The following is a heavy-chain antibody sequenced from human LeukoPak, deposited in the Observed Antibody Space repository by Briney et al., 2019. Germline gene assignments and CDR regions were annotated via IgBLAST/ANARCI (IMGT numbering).Heavy chain of an antibody. CDR1: GGTFSSYA. V-gene: IGHV1-8*02. CDR3: ARRSYDILTGYSSMYYFDY. Sequence: GASVKLSCKASGGTFSSYAINWVRQATGQGLEWMGWMNPNSGNTGYAQKFQRRVTMTRNTSITTAYMELSSLRSEDTAVYYCARRSYDILTGYSSMYYFDYWGQGTLVTVSS. J-gene: IGHJ4*02. D-gene: IGHD3-9*01. CDR2: MNPNSGNT.